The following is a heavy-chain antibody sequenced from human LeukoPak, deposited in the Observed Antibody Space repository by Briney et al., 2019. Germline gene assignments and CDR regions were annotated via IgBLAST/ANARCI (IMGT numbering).Heavy chain of an antibody. J-gene: IGHJ4*02. V-gene: IGHV3-30*03. CDR3: ASRGYSYGLYYFDY. Sequence: PGRSLRLSCAASGFTFSSYGMHWVRQAPGKGLEWVAVISYDGSNKYYADSVKGRFTISRDNSKNTLYLQMNSLRAEDTAVYYCASRGYSYGLYYFDYWGQGTLVIVSS. CDR1: GFTFSSYG. D-gene: IGHD5-18*01. CDR2: ISYDGSNK.